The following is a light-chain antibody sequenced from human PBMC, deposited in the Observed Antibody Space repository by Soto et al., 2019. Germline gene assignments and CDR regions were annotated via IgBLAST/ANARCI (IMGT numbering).Light chain of an antibody. CDR3: QQANTFPWT. J-gene: IGKJ1*01. Sequence: DIQMTQSPSSVSASVGDRVTITCRASQDISIWLAWYQQKPGEAPKLLIYAASSLQSGVPSRFSGSGSGTDFALTISSLQPEDFASYFCQQANTFPWTFGRGTKVEIK. CDR2: AAS. CDR1: QDISIW. V-gene: IGKV1-12*01.